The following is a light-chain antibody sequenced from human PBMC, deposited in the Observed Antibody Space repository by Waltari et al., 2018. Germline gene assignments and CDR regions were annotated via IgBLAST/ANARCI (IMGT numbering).Light chain of an antibody. CDR3: QQYYDIPWT. V-gene: IGKV4-1*01. Sequence: DIVMTQSPDSLAVSLGERVTINCKSSQSVLYSSTSQNYLAWYQQKPGQPPKLLIYWASSRGSGVPDRFSGSESGTDFTLTISSLQAEDVAVYYCQQYYDIPWTFGQGTKVEIK. CDR2: WAS. CDR1: QSVLYSSTSQNY. J-gene: IGKJ1*01.